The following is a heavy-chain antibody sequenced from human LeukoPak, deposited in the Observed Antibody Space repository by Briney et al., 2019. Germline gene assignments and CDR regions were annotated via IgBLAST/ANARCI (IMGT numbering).Heavy chain of an antibody. Sequence: GESLKISCKGSGYSFTSYWIGWVRQMPGKGLEWMGIIYPGDSDTRYSPSFQGQVTISADKSISTAYLQWSSLKASDTAMYYCARRLLGYCSSTSCQAGPPDYWGQGTLVTVSS. CDR3: ARRLLGYCSSTSCQAGPPDY. D-gene: IGHD2-2*01. CDR2: IYPGDSDT. V-gene: IGHV5-51*01. J-gene: IGHJ4*02. CDR1: GYSFTSYW.